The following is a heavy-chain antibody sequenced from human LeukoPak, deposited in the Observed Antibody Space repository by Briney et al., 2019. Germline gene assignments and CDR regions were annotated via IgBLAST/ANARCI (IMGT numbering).Heavy chain of an antibody. J-gene: IGHJ3*02. CDR3: ARDPQEYDILTGYYPQNAFDI. Sequence: GGSLRLSCAASGFTLSSYGMHWVRQAPGKGLEWVAVIWYDGSNKYYADSVKGRLTISRDKSKNTLYLQMNSLTAEDTAVYYCARDPQEYDILTGYYPQNAFDIWGQGTMVTVSS. D-gene: IGHD3-9*01. CDR2: IWYDGSNK. CDR1: GFTLSSYG. V-gene: IGHV3-33*01.